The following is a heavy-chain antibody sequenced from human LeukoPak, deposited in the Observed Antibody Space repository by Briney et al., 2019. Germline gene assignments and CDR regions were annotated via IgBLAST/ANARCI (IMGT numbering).Heavy chain of an antibody. CDR2: FYSGGGT. V-gene: IGHV3-53*01. CDR1: GFTVSNYY. Sequence: PGGSLRLSCAASGFTVSNYYMSWVRQAPGKGLEWVSVFYSGGGTYYADSVKGRFTISRDNSKNTLYLQMNSLRAEDTAVYYCARYFDYMDVWGKGTTVTVSS. D-gene: IGHD3-9*01. J-gene: IGHJ6*03. CDR3: ARYFDYMDV.